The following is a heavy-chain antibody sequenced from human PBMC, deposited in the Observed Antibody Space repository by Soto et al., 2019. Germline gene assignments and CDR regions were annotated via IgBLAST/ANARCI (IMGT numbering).Heavy chain of an antibody. Sequence: VGSLRLSCAASGFTFSSYGMHWVRQAPGKGLEWVAVISYDGSNKYYADSVKGRFTISRDNSKNTLYLQMNSLRAEDTAVYYCAKDYYDSSGPLDYWGQGTLVTVSS. CDR3: AKDYYDSSGPLDY. CDR1: GFTFSSYG. D-gene: IGHD3-22*01. V-gene: IGHV3-30*18. J-gene: IGHJ4*02. CDR2: ISYDGSNK.